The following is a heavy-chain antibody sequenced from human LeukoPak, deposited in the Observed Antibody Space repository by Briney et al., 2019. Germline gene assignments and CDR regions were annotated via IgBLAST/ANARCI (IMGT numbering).Heavy chain of an antibody. CDR2: ISAYNGNT. J-gene: IGHJ4*02. D-gene: IGHD1-14*01. Sequence: ASVKVSCKVSGYTLTELSMHWVRQAPGQGLEWMGWISAYNGNTNYAQKLQGRVTMTTDTSTSTAYMELRSLRSDDTAVYYCARVRNFAFDYRGQGTLVTVSS. CDR3: ARVRNFAFDY. V-gene: IGHV1-18*01. CDR1: GYTLTELS.